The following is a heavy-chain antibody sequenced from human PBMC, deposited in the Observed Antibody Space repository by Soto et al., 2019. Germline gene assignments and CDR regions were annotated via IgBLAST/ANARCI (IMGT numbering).Heavy chain of an antibody. J-gene: IGHJ6*02. CDR2: TNTDGTAT. Sequence: GSLRLSCAASGFTFSAYWMHWVRQAPGKGLVWVSRTNTDGTATTYADSVEGRFTISRDNAKNMLYLQMNSLRAEDTAVYYCTRGHYYGIDVWGQGTTVTVSS. CDR1: GFTFSAYW. V-gene: IGHV3-74*03. CDR3: TRGHYYGIDV.